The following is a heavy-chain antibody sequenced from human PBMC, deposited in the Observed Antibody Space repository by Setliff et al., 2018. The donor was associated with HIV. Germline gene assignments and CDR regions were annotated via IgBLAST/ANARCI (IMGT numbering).Heavy chain of an antibody. CDR1: GITVSGIY. J-gene: IGHJ4*02. V-gene: IGHV3-23*01. CDR3: ARDQVANYYGSGIDY. D-gene: IGHD3-10*01. Sequence: GESLKISCVASGITVSGIYMTWVRQAPGKGLEWVSAISGSGGSTYYADSVRGRFTISRDNSKHSLYLQMNSLRAEDTAVYYCARDQVANYYGSGIDYWGQGTLVTVSS. CDR2: ISGSGGST.